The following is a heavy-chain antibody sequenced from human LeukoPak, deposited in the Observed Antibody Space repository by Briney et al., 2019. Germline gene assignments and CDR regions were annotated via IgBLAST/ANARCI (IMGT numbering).Heavy chain of an antibody. CDR3: ARDSGDEYDYVWGSYRRYFDY. V-gene: IGHV7-4-1*02. Sequence: ASVKVSCKASGYTFTSYAMNWVRQAPGQGLELMGWINTNTGNPTYAHGFTGRFVFSLDTSVSTAYLQISSLKAEDTAVYYCARDSGDEYDYVWGSYRRYFDYWGQGTLVTVSS. J-gene: IGHJ4*02. CDR1: GYTFTSYA. CDR2: INTNTGNP. D-gene: IGHD3-16*02.